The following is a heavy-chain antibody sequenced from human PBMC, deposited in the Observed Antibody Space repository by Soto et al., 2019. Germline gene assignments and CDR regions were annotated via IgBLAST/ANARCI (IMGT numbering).Heavy chain of an antibody. D-gene: IGHD3-10*01. CDR2: FYYSGST. V-gene: IGHV4-59*01. CDR1: GGSISSYY. J-gene: IGHJ4*02. Sequence: QVQLQESGPGLVKPSETLSLTCTVSGGSISSYYWSWIRQPPGKGLEWIGYFYYSGSTNYNPSLASRVTIAGDTSKNQFSLKLGSVTAADTAVYYCARARGGYFDYWGQGTLVTVSS. CDR3: ARARGGYFDY.